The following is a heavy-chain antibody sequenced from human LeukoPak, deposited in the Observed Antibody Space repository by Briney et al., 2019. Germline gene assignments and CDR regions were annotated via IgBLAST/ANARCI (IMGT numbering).Heavy chain of an antibody. V-gene: IGHV3-66*01. Sequence: GSLRLSCAASGFTVSSSYMSWVRQVPGKVLEWLSLIYSGGSTYYADSVKGRCTITRDNYKNTLYLQMNSLRAEDTAVYYCARDLGLYWYFDLWGRGTLVTVSS. CDR2: IYSGGST. D-gene: IGHD7-27*01. J-gene: IGHJ2*01. CDR3: ARDLGLYWYFDL. CDR1: GFTVSSSY.